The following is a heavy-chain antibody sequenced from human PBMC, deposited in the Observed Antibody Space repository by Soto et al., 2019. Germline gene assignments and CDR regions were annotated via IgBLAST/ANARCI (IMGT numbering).Heavy chain of an antibody. Sequence: SETLSLTCAVYGGSFSGYYWSWIRQPPGKGLEWIGEINHSGSTNYNPSLKSRVTISVDTSKNQFSLKLSSVTAADTAVYYCARHGPLGNFWSGSIDYYYYYMDVWGKGTTVTVSS. V-gene: IGHV4-34*01. CDR1: GGSFSGYY. CDR3: ARHGPLGNFWSGSIDYYYYYMDV. CDR2: INHSGST. J-gene: IGHJ6*03. D-gene: IGHD3-3*01.